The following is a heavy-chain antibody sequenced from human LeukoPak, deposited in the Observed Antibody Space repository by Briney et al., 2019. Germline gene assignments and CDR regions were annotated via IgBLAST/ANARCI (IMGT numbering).Heavy chain of an antibody. J-gene: IGHJ4*02. CDR3: ARASSLYSYGPW. V-gene: IGHV3-21*01. CDR2: IYSSSSYI. Sequence: GGSLRLSCATSRFTLSSYSMNSVRHAPGEGLEWVSYIYSSSSYIYYADSVKGRFAISRDNAKNSLYLQMNSQRAEDTAVYYCARASSLYSYGPWWGQGTLVTVSS. CDR1: RFTLSSYS. D-gene: IGHD5-18*01.